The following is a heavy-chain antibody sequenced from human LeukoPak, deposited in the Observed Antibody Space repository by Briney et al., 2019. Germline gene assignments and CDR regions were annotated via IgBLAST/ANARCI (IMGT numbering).Heavy chain of an antibody. Sequence: SDTVSLTCAVYVGPFRGYYWIWIRQPPGKGLEWIGEINNSRSTNYNPSLKSRVTISVDTSKNQFSLKLSSVTAADTAVYYCARCSSSWYGGVKFDPWGQGTLVTVSS. D-gene: IGHD6-13*01. CDR2: INNSRST. J-gene: IGHJ5*02. V-gene: IGHV4-34*01. CDR3: ARCSSSWYGGVKFDP. CDR1: VGPFRGYY.